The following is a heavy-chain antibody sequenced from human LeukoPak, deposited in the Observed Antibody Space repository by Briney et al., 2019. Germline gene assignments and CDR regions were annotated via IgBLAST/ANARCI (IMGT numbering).Heavy chain of an antibody. CDR3: AKMVAGPNTAFDI. J-gene: IGHJ3*02. CDR2: ISPSGGGT. D-gene: IGHD6-19*01. CDR1: GFTFSSYA. V-gene: IGHV3-23*01. Sequence: GGSLRLSCAASGFTFSSYAMSWVRQAPGKGLEWVSDISPSGGGTYYADSVKGRFTISRDNSKNTLYLQMNSLRGEDTAVYYCAKMVAGPNTAFDIWGQGTMVTVSS.